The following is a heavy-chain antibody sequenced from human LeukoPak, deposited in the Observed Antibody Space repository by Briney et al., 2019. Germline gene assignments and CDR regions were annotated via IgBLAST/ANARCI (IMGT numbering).Heavy chain of an antibody. CDR2: ISGSGGST. CDR1: GFTFSSYA. V-gene: IGHV3-23*01. Sequence: PGGSLRLSCAASGFTFSSYAMSWVRQAPGKGLEWVSAISGSGGSTYYADSVKGRFTISRDNSKNTLYLQMNSLRAEDTAVYYCAKTDYDFWSGYYTEWGQGTLVTVSS. CDR3: AKTDYDFWSGYYTE. J-gene: IGHJ4*02. D-gene: IGHD3-3*01.